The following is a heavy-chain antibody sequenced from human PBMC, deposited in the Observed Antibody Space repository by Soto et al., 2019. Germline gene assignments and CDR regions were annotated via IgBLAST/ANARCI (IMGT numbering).Heavy chain of an antibody. V-gene: IGHV3-9*01. Sequence: GGSLRLSCAASGFTFDDYAMHWVRQAPGKGLEWVSGISWNSGSIGYADSVKGRFTISRDNAKNSLYLQMNSLRAEDTALYYCAKEGWLLGDAFDIWGQGTMVTVSS. CDR3: AKEGWLLGDAFDI. D-gene: IGHD3-22*01. CDR1: GFTFDDYA. J-gene: IGHJ3*02. CDR2: ISWNSGSI.